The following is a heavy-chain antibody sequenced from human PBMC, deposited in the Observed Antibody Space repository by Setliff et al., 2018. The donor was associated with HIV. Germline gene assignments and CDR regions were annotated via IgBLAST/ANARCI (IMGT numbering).Heavy chain of an antibody. CDR2: IYSDGST. Sequence: GSLRLSCIASQGSLSDNWMVWVHQAPGKGLEWVSTIYSDGSTYHADSVKGRFTLSRDNSKNTLYLQMNSLTPEDTAVYYCAKPRLYNSALENWGQGTLVTVSS. J-gene: IGHJ4*02. CDR1: QGSLSDNW. D-gene: IGHD1-1*01. V-gene: IGHV3-66*02. CDR3: AKPRLYNSALEN.